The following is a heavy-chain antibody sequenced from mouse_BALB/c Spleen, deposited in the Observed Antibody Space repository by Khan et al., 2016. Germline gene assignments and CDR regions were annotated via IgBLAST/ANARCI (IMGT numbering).Heavy chain of an antibody. CDR2: ISYSGST. V-gene: IGHV3-2*02. Sequence: EVQLQESGPGLVKPSQSLSLTCTVSGYSITSDYAWNWIRQFPGNKLEWMGYISYSGSTSYNPSLKSRISINRDKSKNQFFLKLNSVTTEDTATYYCAIIVIYAGYYVYAIDYLGQGTSVTVSS. CDR3: AIIVIYAGYYVYAIDY. CDR1: GYSITSDYA. J-gene: IGHJ4*01. D-gene: IGHD2-3*01.